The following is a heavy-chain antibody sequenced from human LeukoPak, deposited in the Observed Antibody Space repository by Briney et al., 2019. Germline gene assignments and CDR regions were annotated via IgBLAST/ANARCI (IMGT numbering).Heavy chain of an antibody. Sequence: PGGSLRLSCAASGFTVSSNYMSWVRQAPGKGLEWVSIIYSGGSTFYADSVKGRFTILRDNSKNTLYVQMNSLRTEDTAVYYCAKDQGWRDGPLDYWGRGTLVTVSS. CDR2: IYSGGST. V-gene: IGHV3-53*05. D-gene: IGHD2-15*01. CDR1: GFTVSSNY. J-gene: IGHJ4*02. CDR3: AKDQGWRDGPLDY.